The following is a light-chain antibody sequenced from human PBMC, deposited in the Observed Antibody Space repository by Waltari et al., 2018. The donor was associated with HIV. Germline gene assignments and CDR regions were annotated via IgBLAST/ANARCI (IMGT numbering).Light chain of an antibody. Sequence: QSALTQPASVSGSPGQSLTISCPGTSSAVGAYMYVSWYQQHADKAPKLIIFEVSNRPSGISNRFSGSKSGNTASLTISGLQTEDEADYYCASFTTNRILVFGGGTKVTVL. J-gene: IGLJ2*01. V-gene: IGLV2-14*01. CDR3: ASFTTNRILV. CDR1: SSAVGAYMY. CDR2: EVS.